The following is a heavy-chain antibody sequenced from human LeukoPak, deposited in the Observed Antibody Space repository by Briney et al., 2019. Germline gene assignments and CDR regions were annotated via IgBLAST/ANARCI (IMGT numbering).Heavy chain of an antibody. Sequence: ASVKVSCEASGYTFTGYYMHWVRQAPGQGLEWMGWINPNSGGTNYAQKFQGRVTMTRDTSISTAYMELSRLRSDDTAVYYCARDSGGGYYYGSSGYYAEYFQHWGQGTLVTVSS. CDR1: GYTFTGYY. CDR2: INPNSGGT. V-gene: IGHV1-2*02. CDR3: ARDSGGGYYYGSSGYYAEYFQH. D-gene: IGHD3-22*01. J-gene: IGHJ1*01.